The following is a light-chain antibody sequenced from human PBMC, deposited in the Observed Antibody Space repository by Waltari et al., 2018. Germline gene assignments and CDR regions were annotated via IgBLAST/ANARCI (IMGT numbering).Light chain of an antibody. J-gene: IGLJ3*02. CDR2: NKD. V-gene: IGLV1-36*01. CDR1: MTNVGNNG. Sequence: QSVLTQPPSVSEAPGQGVSISCSGSMTNVGNNGVNWYQQLPAEAPKLRIYNKDHLPSGVSDRFSGSRFGTSASLAISGLRSEDEGSYFCASWDDSLNAWVFGGGTKLTVV. CDR3: ASWDDSLNAWV.